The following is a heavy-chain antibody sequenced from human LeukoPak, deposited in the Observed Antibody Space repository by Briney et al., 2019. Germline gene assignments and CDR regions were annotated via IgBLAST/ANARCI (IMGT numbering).Heavy chain of an antibody. D-gene: IGHD1-26*01. V-gene: IGHV1-2*02. CDR1: GYTFTGYY. J-gene: IGHJ3*02. Sequence: ASVKVSCKASGYTFTGYYMHWVRQAPGQGLEWMGWINPNSGGTNYAQKFQGRVTMTRDTSISTAYMELSRLRSDDTAVYYCARPIVGATRAFDIGGQGTMVTVFS. CDR3: ARPIVGATRAFDI. CDR2: INPNSGGT.